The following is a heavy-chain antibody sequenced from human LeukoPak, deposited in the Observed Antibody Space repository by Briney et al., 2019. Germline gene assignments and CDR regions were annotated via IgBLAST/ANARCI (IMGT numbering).Heavy chain of an antibody. CDR2: ISAYNGNT. V-gene: IGHV1-18*01. Sequence: ASVKVSCQASGYTFTSYGISWVRQAPGQGLEWMGWISAYNGNTNYAQKLQGRVTMTTDTSTSTAYMELRSLRSDDTAVYYCARDYDILTGQSYQFDYWGQGTLVTVSS. CDR1: GYTFTSYG. CDR3: ARDYDILTGQSYQFDY. D-gene: IGHD3-9*01. J-gene: IGHJ4*02.